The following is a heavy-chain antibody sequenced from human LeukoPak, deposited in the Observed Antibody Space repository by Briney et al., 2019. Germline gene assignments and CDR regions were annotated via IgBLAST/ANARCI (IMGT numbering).Heavy chain of an antibody. CDR2: ISGSGGST. J-gene: IGHJ3*02. D-gene: IGHD3-22*01. CDR3: AKDLIVVVTRWGAFDI. CDR1: GFTFSSYA. V-gene: IGHV3-23*01. Sequence: GGSLRLSCAASGFTFSSYAMSWVRQAPGKGLEWVSAISGSGGSTYYADSVKGRFTISRDNSKNTLYLQMNSLRAEDTAVYYCAKDLIVVVTRWGAFDIWGQGTMVTVSS.